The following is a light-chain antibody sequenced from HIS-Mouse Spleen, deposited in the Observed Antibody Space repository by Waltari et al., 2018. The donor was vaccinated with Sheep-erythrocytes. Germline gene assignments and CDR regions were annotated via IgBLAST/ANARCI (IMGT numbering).Light chain of an antibody. V-gene: IGLV2-11*01. J-gene: IGLJ1*01. Sequence: QSALTQPRSVSGSPGQSVTIPCTRTSSAVGGYNYASWYQQHPGKAPNLMIYDVSKRPSGVPDRFSGSKSGDTASLTISGLQAEDEADYYCCSYAGSYNHVFATGTKVTVL. CDR1: SSAVGGYNY. CDR2: DVS. CDR3: CSYAGSYNHV.